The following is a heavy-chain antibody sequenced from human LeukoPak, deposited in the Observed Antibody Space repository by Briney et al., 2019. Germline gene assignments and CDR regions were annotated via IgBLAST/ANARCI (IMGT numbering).Heavy chain of an antibody. Sequence: TGGSLRLSCAASGFTFDDYGLHWVRQVPGKGLEWVSGINYQSARFDADSVKGRFTISRDNAKNLLYLLMDSLRPEDSALYYCVKDAGIAARPWYFDSWGQGTQVIVSS. V-gene: IGHV3-9*01. CDR2: INYQSARF. D-gene: IGHD6-6*01. J-gene: IGHJ4*02. CDR3: VKDAGIAARPWYFDS. CDR1: GFTFDDYG.